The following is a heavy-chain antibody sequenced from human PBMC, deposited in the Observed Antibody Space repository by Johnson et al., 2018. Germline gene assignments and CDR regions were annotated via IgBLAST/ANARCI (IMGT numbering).Heavy chain of an antibody. D-gene: IGHD1-1*01. CDR2: IRSKTNNYAT. J-gene: IGHJ6*02. CDR3: AGTSLYGMDV. Sequence: VQLQESGGGLVQPGGSLKLSCAASGFAFRGPTIPWVRQASGKGLEWVGRIRSKTNNYATEFAASVRGRFAISRDDSKNTAYLEMNSLKTEDTAVYYCAGTSLYGMDVWGQGTTVTVSS. V-gene: IGHV3-73*02. CDR1: GFAFRGPT.